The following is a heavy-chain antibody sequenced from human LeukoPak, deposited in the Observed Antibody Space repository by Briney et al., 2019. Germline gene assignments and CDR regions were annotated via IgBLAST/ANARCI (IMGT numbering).Heavy chain of an antibody. V-gene: IGHV3-30-3*01. J-gene: IGHJ4*02. CDR1: GFTFSSYA. D-gene: IGHD3-10*01. CDR2: ISYDGSNK. CDR3: ARDNPPITMVRGVPSGY. Sequence: GGSLTLSCAASGFTFSSYAMHWVRQAPGKGLEWVAVISYDGSNKYYADSVKGRFTISRDNSKNTLYLQMNSLRAEDTAVYYCARDNPPITMVRGVPSGYWGQGTLVTVSS.